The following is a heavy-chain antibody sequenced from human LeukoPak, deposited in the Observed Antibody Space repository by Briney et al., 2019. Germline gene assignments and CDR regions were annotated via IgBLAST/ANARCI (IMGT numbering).Heavy chain of an antibody. CDR3: AKKGSSGWSYYIDY. Sequence: GGSLRLSCAASGFTFSSYAMSWVRQAPGKGLEWVSAISGSGGSTYYADSVKGRFTISRDNSKNTLYLQMNSLRAEDTAVYYCAKKGSSGWSYYIDYWGQGTLVTVSS. CDR1: GFTFSSYA. CDR2: ISGSGGST. J-gene: IGHJ4*02. V-gene: IGHV3-23*01. D-gene: IGHD6-19*01.